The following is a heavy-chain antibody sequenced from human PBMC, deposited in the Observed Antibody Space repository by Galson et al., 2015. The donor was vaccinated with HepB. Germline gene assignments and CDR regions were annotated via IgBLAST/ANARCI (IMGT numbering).Heavy chain of an antibody. CDR3: TRGGRSGDYLGY. CDR2: INSDGSST. Sequence: SLRLSCAASGFTFSSYWMHWVRQAPGKGLVWVSRINSDGSSTSYADSVKGRFTISRDNAKNTLYLQMNSLRAEGTAVYYCTRGGRSGDYLGYWGQGTLVTVSS. D-gene: IGHD4-17*01. CDR1: GFTFSSYW. J-gene: IGHJ4*02. V-gene: IGHV3-74*01.